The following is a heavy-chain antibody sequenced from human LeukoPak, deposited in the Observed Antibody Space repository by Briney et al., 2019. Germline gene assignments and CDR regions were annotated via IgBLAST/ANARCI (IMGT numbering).Heavy chain of an antibody. V-gene: IGHV1-3*03. D-gene: IGHD4-17*01. J-gene: IGHJ4*02. CDR1: GYTSTSYA. CDR2: INAGNGNT. Sequence: GASVKVSCKASGYTSTSYAMHWVRQAPGQRLEWMGWINAGNGNTKYSQEFQGRVTITRDTSASTAYMELSSLRSEDMAVYYCARALYGDYFPYFDYWGQGTLVTVSS. CDR3: ARALYGDYFPYFDY.